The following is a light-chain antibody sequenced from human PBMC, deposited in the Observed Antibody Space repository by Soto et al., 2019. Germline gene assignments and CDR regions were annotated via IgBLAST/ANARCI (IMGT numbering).Light chain of an antibody. J-gene: IGKJ5*01. V-gene: IGKV3-15*01. Sequence: EVELTQSPDTLYVSPGERVTLSCRASQSVSDNLAWYQQKPGQGPRLVVYRASTRTLGIPARFSGSESGTEFTLTIRSLQSEDFAVYYCKQYNSWPITFGQGTRLEIK. CDR3: KQYNSWPIT. CDR2: RAS. CDR1: QSVSDN.